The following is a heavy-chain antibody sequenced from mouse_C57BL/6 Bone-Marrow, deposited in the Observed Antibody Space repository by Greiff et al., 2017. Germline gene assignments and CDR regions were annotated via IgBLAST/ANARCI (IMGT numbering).Heavy chain of an antibody. D-gene: IGHD2-1*01. CDR2: IYPGNSDT. CDR1: GYTFTSYW. V-gene: IGHV1-5*01. CDR3: TRGDGNYDYGMDY. Sequence: VQLKQSGTVLVRPGASVTMSCTTSGYTFTSYWMHWVKQRPGQGLEWIGIIYPGNSDTSYNQKFKGKAKLTAVTSTSTAYMELSSLTNEDSAVDYCTRGDGNYDYGMDYWGQGNGVTVSA. J-gene: IGHJ4*01.